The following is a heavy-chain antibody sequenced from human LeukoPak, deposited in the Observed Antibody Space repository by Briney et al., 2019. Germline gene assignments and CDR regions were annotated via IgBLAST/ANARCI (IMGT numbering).Heavy chain of an antibody. V-gene: IGHV3-11*04. Sequence: PGGSLRLSCAASGFIFSDYYMSWIRQAPGKGLEWVSYISTSGSTIHYAHSVKGRFTISRDNAKNSLYLQMNSLRAEDTAVYYCAELGITMIGGVWGKGTTVTISS. CDR2: ISTSGSTI. J-gene: IGHJ6*04. CDR1: GFIFSDYY. CDR3: AELGITMIGGV. D-gene: IGHD3-10*02.